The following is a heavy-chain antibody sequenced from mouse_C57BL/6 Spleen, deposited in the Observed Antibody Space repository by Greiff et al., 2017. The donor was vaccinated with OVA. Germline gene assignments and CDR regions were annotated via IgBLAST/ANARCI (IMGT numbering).Heavy chain of an antibody. CDR2: INPSSGYT. V-gene: IGHV1-7*01. Sequence: VQGVESGAELAKPGASVKLSCKASGYTFTSYWMHWVKQRPGQGLEWIGYINPSSGYTKYNQKFKDKATLTADKSSSTAYMQLSSLTYEDSAVYYCARYMNWDSSMDYWGQGTSVTVSS. CDR1: GYTFTSYW. J-gene: IGHJ4*01. D-gene: IGHD4-1*01. CDR3: ARYMNWDSSMDY.